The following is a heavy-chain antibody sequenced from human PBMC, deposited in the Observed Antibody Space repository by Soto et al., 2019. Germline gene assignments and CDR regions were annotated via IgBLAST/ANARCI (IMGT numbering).Heavy chain of an antibody. J-gene: IGHJ6*02. D-gene: IGHD3-9*01. CDR2: MNPNSGNT. V-gene: IGHV1-8*01. CDR3: ARGQRYFDWLTDYYYYGMDV. Sequence: ASVKVSCKASGYTFTSYDINWVRQATGQGLEWMGWMNPNSGNTGYAQKFQGRVTMTRNTSISTAYMELSSLRSEDTAVYYCARGQRYFDWLTDYYYYGMDVWGQGTTVTVSS. CDR1: GYTFTSYD.